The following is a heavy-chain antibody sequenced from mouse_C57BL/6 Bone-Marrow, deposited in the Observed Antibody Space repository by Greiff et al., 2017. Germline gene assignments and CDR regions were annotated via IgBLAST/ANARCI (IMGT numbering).Heavy chain of an antibody. J-gene: IGHJ2*01. D-gene: IGHD4-1*01. CDR2: IYPGDGDT. Sequence: VQLQQSGPELVKPGASVKISCKASGYAFSSSWMNWVKQRPGKGLEWIGRIYPGDGDTNYNGKFKGKATLTADKSSSTAYMQLSSLTSEDSAVDFCAKLGRGGYYFDDWGQGTTLTVSS. CDR1: GYAFSSSW. V-gene: IGHV1-82*01. CDR3: AKLGRGGYYFDD.